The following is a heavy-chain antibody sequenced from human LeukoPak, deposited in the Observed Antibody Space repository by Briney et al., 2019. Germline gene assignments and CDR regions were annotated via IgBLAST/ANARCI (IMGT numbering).Heavy chain of an antibody. D-gene: IGHD1-14*01. J-gene: IGHJ6*02. CDR3: AKDGTGSWGMDV. CDR1: GFTFSSYA. CDR2: ISGSGGST. V-gene: IGHV3-23*01. Sequence: GGSLRLSCAASGFTFSSYAMSWVRQAPGKGREWVSAISGSGGSTYYADSVKGRFTISRDNSKNTLYLQMNSLRAEDTAVYYCAKDGTGSWGMDVWGQGTTVTVSS.